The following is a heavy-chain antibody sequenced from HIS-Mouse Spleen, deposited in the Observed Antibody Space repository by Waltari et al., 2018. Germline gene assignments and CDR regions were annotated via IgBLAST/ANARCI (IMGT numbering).Heavy chain of an antibody. V-gene: IGHV4-39*07. J-gene: IGHJ2*01. CDR2: IYYRGIT. CDR3: AREIPYSSSWYDWYFDL. Sequence: QLQLQESGPGLVKPSETLSLTCTVSGCSISSSSYYWGWIRQPPGKGLEGIGSIYYRGITYYNPSLTSRVTISVDTSKTQFSLKLSSVTAADTAVYYCAREIPYSSSWYDWYFDLWGRGTLVTVSS. D-gene: IGHD6-13*01. CDR1: GCSISSSSYY.